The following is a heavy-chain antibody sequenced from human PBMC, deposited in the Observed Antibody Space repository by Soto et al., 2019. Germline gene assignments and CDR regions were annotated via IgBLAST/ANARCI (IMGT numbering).Heavy chain of an antibody. CDR3: ARAGVVAPGYYYYGMDV. Sequence: PGGSLRLSCAASGFTFSDYYMSWIRQAPGKGLEWVSYISSSGSTIYYADSVKGRSTISRDNAKNSLYLQMNSLRAEDTAVYYCARAGVVAPGYYYYGMDVWGQGTTVTVSS. CDR1: GFTFSDYY. CDR2: ISSSGSTI. J-gene: IGHJ6*02. V-gene: IGHV3-11*01. D-gene: IGHD2-2*01.